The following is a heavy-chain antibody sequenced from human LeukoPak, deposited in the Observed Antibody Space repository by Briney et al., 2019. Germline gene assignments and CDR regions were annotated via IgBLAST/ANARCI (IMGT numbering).Heavy chain of an antibody. D-gene: IGHD6-19*01. J-gene: IGHJ5*02. CDR2: IYTSGST. CDR3: ARDNGSGWYSVPNWFDP. CDR1: GGSISSGSYY. Sequence: PSETLSLTCTVSGGSISSGSYYWSWIRQPAGKGLEWIGRIYTSGSTNYNPSLKSLVTISVDTSKNQFSLKLSSVTAADTAVYYCARDNGSGWYSVPNWFDPWGQGTLVTVSS. V-gene: IGHV4-61*02.